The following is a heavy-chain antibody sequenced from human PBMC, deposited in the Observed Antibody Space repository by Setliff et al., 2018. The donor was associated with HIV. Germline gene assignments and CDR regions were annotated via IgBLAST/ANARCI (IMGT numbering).Heavy chain of an antibody. CDR2: ISISKGKT. V-gene: IGHV1-18*01. J-gene: IGHJ3*02. CDR3: ARRDEEWLAPGAFDI. Sequence: GASVKVSCKASGYSFITYGITWVRQAPGRGLEWMGWISISKGKTDYAQKFQGRVIMTTDTSTSTAYMELRSLRSDDTAVYYCARRDEEWLAPGAFDIWGQGTMVTVSS. D-gene: IGHD6-19*01. CDR1: GYSFITYG.